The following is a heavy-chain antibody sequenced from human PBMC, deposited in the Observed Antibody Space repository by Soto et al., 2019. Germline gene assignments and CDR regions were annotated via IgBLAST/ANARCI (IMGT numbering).Heavy chain of an antibody. CDR2: ISYDGSNK. D-gene: IGHD6-19*01. J-gene: IGHJ4*02. CDR1: GFTFSSYA. V-gene: IGHV3-30-3*01. CDR3: ARDLGQWLVRGFDY. Sequence: PGGSLRLSCAASGFTFSSYAMHWVRQAPGKGLEWVAVISYDGSNKYYADSVKGRFTISRDNSKNTLYLQMNSLRAEDTAVSYCARDLGQWLVRGFDYWGQGTLVTVSS.